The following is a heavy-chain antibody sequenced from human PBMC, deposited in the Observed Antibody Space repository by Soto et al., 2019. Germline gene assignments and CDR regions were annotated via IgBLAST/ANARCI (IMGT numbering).Heavy chain of an antibody. CDR3: ARVWARRAVDY. CDR2: ISVYNGDT. D-gene: IGHD3-10*01. CDR1: GYSFISYG. Sequence: QVQLVQSGGEVKKPGASVKVSCKASGYSFISYGINWVRQAPGQGLEWMGWISVYNGDTNYAKKLQGRVTMTTDTATSTAYMELKGVKSDDTAVYYCARVWARRAVDYGGQGTLVTVSS. V-gene: IGHV1-18*04. J-gene: IGHJ4*02.